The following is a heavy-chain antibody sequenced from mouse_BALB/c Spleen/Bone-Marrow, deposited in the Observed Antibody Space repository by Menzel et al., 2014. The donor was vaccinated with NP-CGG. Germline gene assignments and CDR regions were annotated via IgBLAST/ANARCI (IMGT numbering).Heavy chain of an antibody. CDR2: ISSGSSTI. Sequence: EVQVVESGGGLVQPGGSRKLSCAASGFTFSSFGMHWVRQAPEKGLEWVAYISSGSSTIYYADTMKGRFTISRDNPKNTLFLQMTSLRSEDTAMYYCARDVPLYDVGYFDYWGQGTTLTVSS. V-gene: IGHV5-17*02. D-gene: IGHD2-14*01. J-gene: IGHJ2*01. CDR3: ARDVPLYDVGYFDY. CDR1: GFTFSSFG.